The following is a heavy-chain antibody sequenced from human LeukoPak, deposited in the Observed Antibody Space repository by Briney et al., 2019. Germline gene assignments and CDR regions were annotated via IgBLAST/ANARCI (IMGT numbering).Heavy chain of an antibody. Sequence: GSVKVSCKVSGYTLTELSMHWMRQAPGKGLEGMGGFDPEDGETIYAQKFQGRVTMTEDTSTDTAYMELSSLRSEDPAVYYCATSGYSLHYGMDVWGQGTTVTVSS. CDR1: GYTLTELS. V-gene: IGHV1-24*01. J-gene: IGHJ6*02. CDR2: FDPEDGET. CDR3: ATSGYSLHYGMDV. D-gene: IGHD3-22*01.